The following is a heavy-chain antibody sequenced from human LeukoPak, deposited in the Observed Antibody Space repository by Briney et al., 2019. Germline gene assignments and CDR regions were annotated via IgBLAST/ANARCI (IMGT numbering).Heavy chain of an antibody. Sequence: ASVKVSCKASGYTFTSYYMHWVRQAPGQGLEWMGIINPSGGSTSYAQKFQGRVTMTRDMSTSTVYMELSSLRSDDTAVYYCARETDLLRYFDWLSLGHYFDYWGQGTLVTVSS. CDR2: INPSGGST. CDR1: GYTFTSYY. V-gene: IGHV1-46*01. D-gene: IGHD3-9*01. CDR3: ARETDLLRYFDWLSLGHYFDY. J-gene: IGHJ4*02.